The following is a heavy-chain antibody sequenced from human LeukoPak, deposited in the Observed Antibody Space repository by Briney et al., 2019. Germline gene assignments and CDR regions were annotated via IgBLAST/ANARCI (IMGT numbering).Heavy chain of an antibody. CDR2: IHYSGST. V-gene: IGHV4-39*07. Sequence: SETLSLTCTVSGGSISSSNYYWAWIRQPPGKGLEYIGSIHYSGSTYYHPSLKSRVSISIDTSKNQFFLKLSSVTAADTAVYYCARAAYYYDSSLGGGAFDIWGQGTMVTVSS. CDR3: ARAAYYYDSSLGGGAFDI. D-gene: IGHD3-22*01. J-gene: IGHJ3*02. CDR1: GGSISSSNYY.